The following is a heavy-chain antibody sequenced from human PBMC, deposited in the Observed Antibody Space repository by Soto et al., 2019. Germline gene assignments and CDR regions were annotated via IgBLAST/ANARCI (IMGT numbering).Heavy chain of an antibody. CDR1: GYTFTNYG. CDR3: ARVGDIVVVGPWFEP. J-gene: IGHJ5*02. Sequence: GASVKVSCKASGYTFTNYGISWVRQAPGQGLEWMGWISADNGNTNYAHKLQGRVTMTTDTSTSTAYMELRSLTSDDTAVYYCARVGDIVVVGPWFEPWGQGTLVNVSS. D-gene: IGHD2-2*01. CDR2: ISADNGNT. V-gene: IGHV1-18*04.